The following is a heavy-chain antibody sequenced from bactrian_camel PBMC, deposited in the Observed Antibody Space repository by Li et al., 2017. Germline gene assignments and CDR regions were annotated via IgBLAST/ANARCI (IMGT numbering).Heavy chain of an antibody. CDR3: SVQCPVARY. J-gene: IGHJ4*01. CDR1: GYIDSTCR. CDR2: ISSAGTT. Sequence: HVQLVESGGGSVQAGGSLKLSCAASGYIDSTCRMSWYRQAPGKEREWVSSISSAGTTTYAGSVKGRFAIAQDKAKNTLYLQMNSLKTEDTAVYQCSVQCPVARYWGQGTQVTVS. V-gene: IGHV3S68*01. D-gene: IGHD5*01.